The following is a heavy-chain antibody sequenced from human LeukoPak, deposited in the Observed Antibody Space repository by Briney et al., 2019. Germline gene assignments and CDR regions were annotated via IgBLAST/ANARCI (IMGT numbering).Heavy chain of an antibody. CDR1: GFTFSSYS. J-gene: IGHJ5*02. Sequence: GGSLRLSCAASGFTFSSYSMNWVRQAPGKGLEWVSAISGSGGSTYYADSVKGRFTISRDNSKNTLYLQMNSLRAEDTAVYYCAKGPPVVVPVTHTWFDPWGQGTLVTVSS. CDR3: AKGPPVVVPVTHTWFDP. CDR2: ISGSGGST. V-gene: IGHV3-23*01. D-gene: IGHD2-2*01.